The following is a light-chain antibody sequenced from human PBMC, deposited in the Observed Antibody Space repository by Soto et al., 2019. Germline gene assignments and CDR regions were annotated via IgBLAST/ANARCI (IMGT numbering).Light chain of an antibody. Sequence: QSVLTQPPSASGSPGQSVTISCTGTSSDVGGYNYVSWYQQHPGKAPKLVISEVSQRPSGVPDRFSGSKSGNTASLTVSGLQAEDEADYYCCSYAGSTSYVXGTGTKVTVL. CDR2: EVS. J-gene: IGLJ1*01. CDR3: CSYAGSTSYV. CDR1: SSDVGGYNY. V-gene: IGLV2-8*01.